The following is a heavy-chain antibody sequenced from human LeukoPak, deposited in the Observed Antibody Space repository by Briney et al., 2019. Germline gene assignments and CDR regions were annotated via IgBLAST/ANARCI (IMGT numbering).Heavy chain of an antibody. CDR1: GLTVSSCA. V-gene: IGHV3-23*01. CDR2: IILRGDGT. CDR3: VKGCSSTGCYTSEC. D-gene: IGHD2-2*02. J-gene: IGHJ4*02. Sequence: PGPSLTLSFAASGLTVSSCAITCGSPAPGNELEWGAAIILRGDGTHYADSVTGRFSISRDNSKNTIYLQMNSLRVEDTALYYCVKGCSSTGCYTSECWGQGTLVTVSS.